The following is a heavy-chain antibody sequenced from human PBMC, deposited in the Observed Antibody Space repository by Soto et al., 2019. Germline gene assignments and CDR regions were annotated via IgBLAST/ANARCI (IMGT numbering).Heavy chain of an antibody. CDR2: IYWDDDK. Sequence: QITLKESGPTLVKPTQTLTLTCTFSGFSLSSTRVAVGWIRQPPGKALEWLALIYWDDDKRYSPFLKSRLTIPNDTSKNPVVLTMTNMDPVDTATYYCAHSVVAGLGYYFDYWGQGTLVTVSS. V-gene: IGHV2-5*02. CDR3: AHSVVAGLGYYFDY. CDR1: GFSLSSTRVA. D-gene: IGHD6-19*01. J-gene: IGHJ4*02.